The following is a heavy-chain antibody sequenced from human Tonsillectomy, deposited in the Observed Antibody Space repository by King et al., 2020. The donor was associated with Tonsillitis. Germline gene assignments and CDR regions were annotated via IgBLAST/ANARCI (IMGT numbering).Heavy chain of an antibody. Sequence: VQLVESGGGLVKPGGSLRLSCAASGFTFSDYYMTWIRQAPGKGLEWVSYISSSGSTIHYADSVKGRFTISRDNAKNSLYLQMDSLRAEDTAVYYCASAPHWSGGYLDYWGQGTVVTVSS. V-gene: IGHV3-11*01. J-gene: IGHJ4*02. CDR2: ISSSGSTI. CDR3: ASAPHWSGGYLDY. CDR1: GFTFSDYY. D-gene: IGHD3-22*01.